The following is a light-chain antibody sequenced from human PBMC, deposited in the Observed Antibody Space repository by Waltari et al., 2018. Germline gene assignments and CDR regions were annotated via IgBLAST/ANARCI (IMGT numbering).Light chain of an antibody. Sequence: DIQMTQSPSTLSASVGDTVIISCRASQSITTSLAWYQQKPGKAPDVLIYGASNLESGVPSRFSGSGSGTDFTLTISSLQPEDFATYYCQHTFETPYSFGQGTKLESK. CDR1: QSITTS. CDR3: QHTFETPYS. V-gene: IGKV1-5*03. CDR2: GAS. J-gene: IGKJ2*01.